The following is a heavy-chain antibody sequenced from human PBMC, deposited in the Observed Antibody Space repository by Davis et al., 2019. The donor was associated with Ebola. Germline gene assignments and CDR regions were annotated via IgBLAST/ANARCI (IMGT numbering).Heavy chain of an antibody. CDR2: INPSGGST. V-gene: IGHV1-46*01. CDR3: ARRRDYDVFDI. CDR1: GYTFTSYY. D-gene: IGHD2-21*01. J-gene: IGHJ3*02. Sequence: ASVKVSCKASGYTFTSYYIHWVRQAPGQGLEWMGIINPSGGSTNYAQKFQGRVTMTRDTSTSTVYMELSSLRSDDTAVYYCARRRDYDVFDIWGQGTMVTVSS.